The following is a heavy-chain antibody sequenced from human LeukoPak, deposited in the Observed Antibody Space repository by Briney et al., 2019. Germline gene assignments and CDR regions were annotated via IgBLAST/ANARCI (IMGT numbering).Heavy chain of an antibody. V-gene: IGHV1-2*02. CDR1: VYTFTIYY. CDR2: INPNSGGT. CDR3: ARDPRYSSSSEVEPFDP. D-gene: IGHD6-6*01. Sequence: ASVKVSCKASVYTFTIYYMHWVRQAPGQGLEWMGWINPNSGGTNYAQKFQGRVTMTRDTSISTAYMELSRLRSDDTAVYYCARDPRYSSSSEVEPFDPWGQGTLVTVSS. J-gene: IGHJ5*02.